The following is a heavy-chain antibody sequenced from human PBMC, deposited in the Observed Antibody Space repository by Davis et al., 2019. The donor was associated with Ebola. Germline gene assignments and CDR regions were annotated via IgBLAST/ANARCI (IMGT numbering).Heavy chain of an antibody. D-gene: IGHD4-23*01. Sequence: PSETLSLTCTVSGGSVSSDSYYWSWIRQPPGKGLEWIGYIYYTGSTNYNPSLKSRVTISVDTSENQFSLKLRSVTAADTAVYYCARGGVTTVVTDNWFDPWGQGTLVTVSS. CDR2: IYYTGST. J-gene: IGHJ5*02. CDR1: GGSVSSDSYY. CDR3: ARGGVTTVVTDNWFDP. V-gene: IGHV4-61*01.